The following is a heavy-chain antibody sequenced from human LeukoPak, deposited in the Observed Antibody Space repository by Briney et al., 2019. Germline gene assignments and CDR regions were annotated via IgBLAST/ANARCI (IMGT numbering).Heavy chain of an antibody. Sequence: PGGSLRLSCAASGFTFSNYAMSWVRQAPGKGLQWVSAISGSGGTIYYADSVRGRFTISRDNSKSTLYLQMNSLRAEDTAVYYCAKVQEMATILPPFHYWGQGTLVTVSS. CDR3: AKVQEMATILPPFHY. CDR2: ISGSGGTI. V-gene: IGHV3-23*01. J-gene: IGHJ4*02. CDR1: GFTFSNYA. D-gene: IGHD5-24*01.